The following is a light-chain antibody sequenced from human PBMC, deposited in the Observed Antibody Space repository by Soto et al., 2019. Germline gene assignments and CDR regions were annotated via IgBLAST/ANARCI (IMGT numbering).Light chain of an antibody. V-gene: IGLV3-21*04. CDR1: NIGSKS. Sequence: SYELTQPPSVSVAPGKTARITCGGNNIGSKSVHWYQQKPGQAPVLDIYYDSDRPSGIPERFSGSNSGNTATLTISRVEAGDEADEYCQVWDSSSDRDVVFGGGTQLTVL. CDR2: YDS. J-gene: IGLJ2*01. CDR3: QVWDSSSDRDVV.